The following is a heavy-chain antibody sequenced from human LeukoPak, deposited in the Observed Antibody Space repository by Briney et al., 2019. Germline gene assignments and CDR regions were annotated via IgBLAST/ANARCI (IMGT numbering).Heavy chain of an antibody. CDR2: MQHSGTA. CDR3: ARLNYYDSTGHYYAFDY. V-gene: IGHV4-38-2*01. J-gene: IGHJ4*02. D-gene: IGHD3-22*01. CDR1: GYSISSGYF. Sequence: PSETLSLTCVVSGYSISSGYFWGWIRQPPGKGLEWIGIMQHSGTAFYSPSLKSRVTISMDTSKNQFSLKLSSVTAADTAVYFCARLNYYDSTGHYYAFDYWGQGTLVTVSS.